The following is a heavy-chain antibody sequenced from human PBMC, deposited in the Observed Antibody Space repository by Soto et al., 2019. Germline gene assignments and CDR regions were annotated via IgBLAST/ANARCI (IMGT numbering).Heavy chain of an antibody. CDR3: ASEVPAAMNYYYYYMDV. CDR2: IYSGGST. D-gene: IGHD2-2*01. J-gene: IGHJ6*03. Sequence: GGSLRLSCAASGFTVSSNYMSWVRQAPGKGLEWVSVIYSGGSTYYADSVKGRFTISRDNSKNPLYLQMNSLRAEDTAVYYCASEVPAAMNYYYYYMDVWGKGTTVTSP. CDR1: GFTVSSNY. V-gene: IGHV3-66*01.